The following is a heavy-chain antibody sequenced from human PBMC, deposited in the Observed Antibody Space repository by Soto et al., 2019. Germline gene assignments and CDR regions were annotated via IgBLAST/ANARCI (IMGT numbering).Heavy chain of an antibody. CDR1: GGSFSGYY. Sequence: SETLSLTCAVYGGSFSGYYWSWIRQPPGKGLEWIGEINHSGSTNYNPSLKSRVTISVDTSKNQFSLKLSSVTAADTAVYYCARGDYYGSGSYSYWGQGTLVTVSS. CDR2: INHSGST. V-gene: IGHV4-34*01. D-gene: IGHD3-10*01. CDR3: ARGDYYGSGSYSY. J-gene: IGHJ4*02.